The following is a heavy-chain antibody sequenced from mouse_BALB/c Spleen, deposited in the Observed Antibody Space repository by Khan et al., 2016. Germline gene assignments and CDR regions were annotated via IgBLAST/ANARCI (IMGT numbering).Heavy chain of an antibody. CDR2: ISSGSSTI. V-gene: IGHV5-17*02. CDR1: GFTFSSFG. Sequence: EVELVESGGGLVQPGGSRKLSCAASGFTFSSFGMHWVRQAPEKGLEWVAYISSGSSTIYYADTVKGRFTISRDNPKNTLFLQMTSLRSEDTAIYYCARSITTATPFDYWGQGTTLTVSS. CDR3: ARSITTATPFDY. D-gene: IGHD1-2*01. J-gene: IGHJ2*01.